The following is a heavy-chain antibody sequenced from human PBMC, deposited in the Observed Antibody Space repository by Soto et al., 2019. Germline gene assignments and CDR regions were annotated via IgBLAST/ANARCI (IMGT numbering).Heavy chain of an antibody. D-gene: IGHD2-21*02. CDR2: IIPIFGTA. CDR3: ARKAYCGGDCYSVATAGWFDP. Sequence: QVQLVQSGAEVKKPGSSVKVSCKASGGTFSSYAISWVRQAPGQGLEWMGGIIPIFGTANYAQKFQGRVTITADESTSTAYMELSSLRSEDTAVYYCARKAYCGGDCYSVATAGWFDPWGQGTLVTVSS. J-gene: IGHJ5*02. CDR1: GGTFSSYA. V-gene: IGHV1-69*01.